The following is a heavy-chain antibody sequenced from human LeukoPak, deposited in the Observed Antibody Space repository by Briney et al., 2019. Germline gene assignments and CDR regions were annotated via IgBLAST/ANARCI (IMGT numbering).Heavy chain of an antibody. CDR1: GFTVSSDY. J-gene: IGHJ4*02. CDR2: IYRRGST. Sequence: GGSLRLSCAASGFTVSSDYMSWVRQAPGKGLEWVSVIYRRGSTYYADSVKGRFTISRDNSKNTLYLQMNRLRAEDTAVYYCAKSPTTMYPFDSWGQGTLVTVSS. D-gene: IGHD3-10*02. CDR3: AKSPTTMYPFDS. V-gene: IGHV3-53*01.